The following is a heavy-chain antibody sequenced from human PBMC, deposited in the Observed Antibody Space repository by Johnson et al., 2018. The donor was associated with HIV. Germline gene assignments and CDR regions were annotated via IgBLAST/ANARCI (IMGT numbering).Heavy chain of an antibody. V-gene: IGHV3-72*01. CDR1: GFTFSYYY. CDR2: TRNKANSYTP. CDR3: ARAWETYYYVSTTGRRNSHAFYF. J-gene: IGHJ3*01. Sequence: VQLVESGGGLVQPGGSLRLSCAASGFTFSYYYMSWIRQAPGKGLEWVGRTRNKANSYTPEYAASVKGRFTIPRDDSKNSLYLQMNSLKTEATAVYYCARAWETYYYVSTTGRRNSHAFYFWSQGSMVTVSS. D-gene: IGHD3-22*01.